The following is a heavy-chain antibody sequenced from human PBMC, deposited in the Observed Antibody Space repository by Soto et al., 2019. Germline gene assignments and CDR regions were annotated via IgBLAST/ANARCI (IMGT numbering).Heavy chain of an antibody. Sequence: QVQLVQSGAEVKKPGSSVKVSCKASGGTFSNYTVSWVRQAPGQGLEWMGRIIPILGIGNYAQKFQGRVTIIADRSKSTAYMVLSSLRSEDTAIYFCAREVAVGDHDAFDIWGQGTTVTVAS. CDR1: GGTFSNYT. CDR2: IIPILGIG. V-gene: IGHV1-69*08. J-gene: IGHJ3*02. CDR3: AREVAVGDHDAFDI. D-gene: IGHD2-21*01.